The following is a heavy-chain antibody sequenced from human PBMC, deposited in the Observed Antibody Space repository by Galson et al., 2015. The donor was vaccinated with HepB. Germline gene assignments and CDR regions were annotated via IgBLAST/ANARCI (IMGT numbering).Heavy chain of an antibody. D-gene: IGHD1-26*01. CDR1: GYTFTSYY. V-gene: IGHV1-46*04. Sequence: SVKVSCKASGYTFTSYYMHWVRQAPGQGLEWMGIINPSGGSTSYAQKLQGRVTMTRDTSTGTVYMELSSLRSEDTAVYYCASSRRASGSYLDAFDIWGQGTMVTVSS. J-gene: IGHJ3*02. CDR2: INPSGGST. CDR3: ASSRRASGSYLDAFDI.